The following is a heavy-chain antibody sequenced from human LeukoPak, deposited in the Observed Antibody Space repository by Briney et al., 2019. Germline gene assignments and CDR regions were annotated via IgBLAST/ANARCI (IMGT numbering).Heavy chain of an antibody. V-gene: IGHV3-49*04. D-gene: IGHD1-7*01. J-gene: IGHJ3*02. CDR1: GFTFGDYA. CDR3: TRGELIADAFDI. Sequence: GGSLRLSCTASGFTFGDYAMSWVRQAPGKGLEWVGFIRSKAYGGTTEYAASVKGRFTISRGDSKSIAYLQMNSLKTEDTAVYYCTRGELIADAFDIWGQGTMVTVSS. CDR2: IRSKAYGGTT.